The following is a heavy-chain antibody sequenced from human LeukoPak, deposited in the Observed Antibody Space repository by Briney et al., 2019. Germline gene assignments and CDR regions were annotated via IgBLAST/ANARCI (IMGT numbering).Heavy chain of an antibody. V-gene: IGHV3-21*01. D-gene: IGHD1-14*01. CDR2: ISSSSSYI. J-gene: IGHJ4*02. CDR1: GFTFSSYS. CDR3: ARDFRNLGYVDY. Sequence: PGGSLRLSCAASGFTFSSYSMNWVRQAPGKGLEWVSSISSSSSYIYYADSVKGRFTISRDNAKNSLYLQMNSLRAEDTAVYYCARDFRNLGYVDYWGQGTLVTVSS.